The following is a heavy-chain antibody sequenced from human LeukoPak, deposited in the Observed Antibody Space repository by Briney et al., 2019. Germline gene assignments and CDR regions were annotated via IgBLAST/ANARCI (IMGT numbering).Heavy chain of an antibody. CDR2: MNPNSGNR. D-gene: IGHD6-13*01. V-gene: IGHV1-8*01. CDR3: ARGRLPSTYSSSRNWFDP. J-gene: IGHJ5*02. Sequence: ASVKVSCKASGYTFTSYDINWVRQATGQGLEWMGWMNPNSGNRGYAQKFQGRVTMTRNTSISTAYMELSNLRSEDTAVYYCARGRLPSTYSSSRNWFDPWGQGTLVTVSS. CDR1: GYTFTSYD.